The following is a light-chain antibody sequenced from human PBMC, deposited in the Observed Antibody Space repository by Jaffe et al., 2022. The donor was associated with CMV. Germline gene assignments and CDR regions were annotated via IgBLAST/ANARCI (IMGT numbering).Light chain of an antibody. CDR1: SSNIGAGYD. J-gene: IGLJ3*02. Sequence: QSVLTQPPSVSGAPGQRITISCTGSSSNIGAGYDVHWYKQLPGTAPQLLMYRNNNRPSGVPDRFSGSKSGTSASLAITGLQAEDEADYYCQSYDRSLSGRGSWVFGGGTKVSVL. CDR3: QSYDRSLSGRGSWV. CDR2: RNN. V-gene: IGLV1-40*01.